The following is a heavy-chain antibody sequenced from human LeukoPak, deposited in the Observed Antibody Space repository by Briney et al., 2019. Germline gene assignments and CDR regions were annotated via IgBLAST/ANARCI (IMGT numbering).Heavy chain of an antibody. V-gene: IGHV1-2*02. J-gene: IGHJ5*02. CDR2: INPNSGGT. CDR3: AMGFDIVVVPAVGWFDP. D-gene: IGHD2-2*01. Sequence: ASVRVSCEASGYTFTGYYMHWVRQAPGQGLEWMGWINPNSGGTNYAQKFQGRVTMTRDTSISTAYMELSRLRSDDTAVYYCAMGFDIVVVPAVGWFDPWGQGTLVTVSS. CDR1: GYTFTGYY.